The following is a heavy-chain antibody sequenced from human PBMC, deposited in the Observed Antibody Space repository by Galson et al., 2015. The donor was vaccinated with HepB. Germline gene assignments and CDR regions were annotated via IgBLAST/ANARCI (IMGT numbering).Heavy chain of an antibody. CDR2: ISSGSGYT. D-gene: IGHD6-19*01. V-gene: IGHV3-11*03. J-gene: IGHJ3*02. CDR3: ARRMQWVGGFDM. CDR1: GFAFSDYY. Sequence: SLRLSCAASGFAFSDYYMSWVRQAPGKGLEWVSYISSGSGYTEYAVSVKGRFTISRDNAKNSLYLQMNSLKADDTAVYYCARRMQWVGGFDMWGQGTMVTVSS.